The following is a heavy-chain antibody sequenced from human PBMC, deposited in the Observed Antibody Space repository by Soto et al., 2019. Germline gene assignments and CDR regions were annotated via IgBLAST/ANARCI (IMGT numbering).Heavy chain of an antibody. CDR2: ISYDGSNK. V-gene: IGHV3-30*18. CDR3: AKGRARKYYYGMDV. CDR1: GFTFSSYG. Sequence: GGSLRLSCAASGFTFSSYGMRWVRQAPGKGLEWVAVISYDGSNKYYADSVKGRFTISRDNSKNTLYLQMNSLRAEDTAVYYCAKGRARKYYYGMDVWGQGTTVTVSS. J-gene: IGHJ6*02. D-gene: IGHD3-10*01.